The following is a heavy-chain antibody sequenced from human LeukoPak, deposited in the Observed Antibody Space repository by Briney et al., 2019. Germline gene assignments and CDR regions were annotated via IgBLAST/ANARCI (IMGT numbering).Heavy chain of an antibody. CDR1: GGSFSGYY. Sequence: SETLSLTCDVYGGSFSGYYWSRIRQPPGKGLEWIGEINHSGSTNYNPSLKSRVTISVDTSRNQFSLKLSSVTAADTAVYYCARALTVTTFDYWGQGTLVTVSS. CDR2: INHSGST. D-gene: IGHD4-11*01. CDR3: ARALTVTTFDY. V-gene: IGHV4-34*01. J-gene: IGHJ4*02.